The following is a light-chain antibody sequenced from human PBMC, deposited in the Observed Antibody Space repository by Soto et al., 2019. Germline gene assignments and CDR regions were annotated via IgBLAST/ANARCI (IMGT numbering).Light chain of an antibody. CDR3: QQTFRTPRT. CDR1: QTIRNY. J-gene: IGKJ2*01. CDR2: SAS. Sequence: DIRMTQSPASLSASVGDRVAITCRASQTIRNYLNWYQQKPGAAPKLLIYSASTLQSGVPARFSGSGFGTDYTLTISSLQPADFAVYYCQQTFRTPRTVGQGTKVDSK. V-gene: IGKV1-39*01.